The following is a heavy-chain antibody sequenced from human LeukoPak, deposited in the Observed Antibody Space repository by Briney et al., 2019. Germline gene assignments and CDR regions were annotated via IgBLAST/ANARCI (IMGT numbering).Heavy chain of an antibody. Sequence: GGSLRLSCAASGFTFNNYAMSWVRQAPGKGLELVSTISGPGGSTYYADSVKGRFTISRDNSKNTLYVQMSSLRDEDTAVYYCAKGALLIQEYFQHWGQGTLVTVSS. CDR1: GFTFNNYA. D-gene: IGHD5-18*01. V-gene: IGHV3-23*01. J-gene: IGHJ1*01. CDR3: AKGALLIQEYFQH. CDR2: ISGPGGST.